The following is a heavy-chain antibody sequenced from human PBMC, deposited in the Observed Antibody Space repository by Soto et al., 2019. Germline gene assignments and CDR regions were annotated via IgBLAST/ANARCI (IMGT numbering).Heavy chain of an antibody. J-gene: IGHJ6*02. CDR3: VRDWSTFWGMDV. CDR2: IKQDGSEK. Sequence: GXSVKVSFSDSGFAFRTYWMNWVRQAPGKGLEWVANIKQDGSEKYYVDSVKGRFAISRDNAKDSLFLQMNNLRAEDTAVYYCVRDWSTFWGMDVWGQGTTVTVSS. V-gene: IGHV3-7*01. CDR1: GFAFRTYW.